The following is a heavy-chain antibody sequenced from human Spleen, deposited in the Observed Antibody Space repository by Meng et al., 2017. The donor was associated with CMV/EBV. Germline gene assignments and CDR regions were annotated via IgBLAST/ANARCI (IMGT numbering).Heavy chain of an antibody. CDR3: ARVSNRGSFDY. J-gene: IGHJ4*02. CDR2: IKQDGSEK. D-gene: IGHD1/OR15-1a*01. Sequence: GESLKISCAASGFTFSSYWMSWVRQAPGKGLEWVANIKQDGSEKYYVDSVKGRFTISRDNAKNSLYLQMNSLRAEDTAVYYCARVSNRGSFDYWGQGTLVTVSS. CDR1: GFTFSSYW. V-gene: IGHV3-7*01.